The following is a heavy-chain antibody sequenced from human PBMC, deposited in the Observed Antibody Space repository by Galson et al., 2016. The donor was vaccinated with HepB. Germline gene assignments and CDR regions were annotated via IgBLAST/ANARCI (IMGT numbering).Heavy chain of an antibody. CDR2: LYPGGRT. V-gene: IGHV3-53*01. CDR1: GFIVSRNY. J-gene: IGHJ4*02. Sequence: SLRLSCAASGFIVSRNYMSWVRQAPGKGLQWVSVLYPGGRTYYAHSVEGRVAISRDNSKNTVFLQMSSLRAEDTAVYYCAGASGIAAAGTLDYWGQGTLVTVSS. D-gene: IGHD6-13*01. CDR3: AGASGIAAAGTLDY.